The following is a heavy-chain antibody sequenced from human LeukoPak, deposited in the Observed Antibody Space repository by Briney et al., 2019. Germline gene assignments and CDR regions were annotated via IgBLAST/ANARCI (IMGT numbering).Heavy chain of an antibody. D-gene: IGHD3-22*01. CDR3: ARDRITMISGFDY. J-gene: IGHJ4*02. CDR2: ISYDGSNK. V-gene: IGHV3-30*04. CDR1: RFTFSSYA. Sequence: GGSLRLSCAASRFTFSSYAMHWVRQAPGKGLEWVAVISYDGSNKYYADSVKGRFTISRDNSKNTLYLQMNSLRAEDTAVYYCARDRITMISGFDYWGQGTLVTVSS.